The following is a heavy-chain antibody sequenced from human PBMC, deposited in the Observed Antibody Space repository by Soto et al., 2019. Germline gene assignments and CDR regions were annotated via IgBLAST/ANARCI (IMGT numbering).Heavy chain of an antibody. Sequence: SETLSLTCAVYGGSFSGYYWSWIRQPPGKGLEWIGEINHSGSTNYNPSLKSRVTISVDTSKNQFSLKLSSVTAADTAVYYCARRAYYGDYGYWGQGTLVTVSS. D-gene: IGHD4-17*01. J-gene: IGHJ4*02. CDR1: GGSFSGYY. CDR3: ARRAYYGDYGY. CDR2: INHSGST. V-gene: IGHV4-34*01.